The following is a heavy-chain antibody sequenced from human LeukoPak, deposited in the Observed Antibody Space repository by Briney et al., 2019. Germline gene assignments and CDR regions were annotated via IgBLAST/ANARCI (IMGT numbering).Heavy chain of an antibody. Sequence: SETLSLTCTVSGVSISSYYWSWIRQPAGKGLEWIGRIYTSGSTNYNPSLKSRVTMSVDTSKNQFSLKLSSVTAADTAVYYCARLRSNHDYDAFDIWGQGTMVTVSS. J-gene: IGHJ3*02. CDR1: GVSISSYY. CDR2: IYTSGST. D-gene: IGHD4-11*01. V-gene: IGHV4-4*07. CDR3: ARLRSNHDYDAFDI.